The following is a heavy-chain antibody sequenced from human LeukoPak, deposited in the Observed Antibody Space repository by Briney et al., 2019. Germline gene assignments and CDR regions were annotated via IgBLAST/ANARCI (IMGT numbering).Heavy chain of an antibody. D-gene: IGHD3-3*01. Sequence: PGGSLRLSCAASGFSFSSYWMHWVRQAPGKGLEWVSRINSDGSSTTHADSVKGRSSISRDNAKNTLYLHMSSLRAEDTGVYYCARAVRAHPPADFWGQGTLVTVSS. CDR2: INSDGSST. CDR1: GFSFSSYW. J-gene: IGHJ4*02. CDR3: ARAVRAHPPADF. V-gene: IGHV3-74*01.